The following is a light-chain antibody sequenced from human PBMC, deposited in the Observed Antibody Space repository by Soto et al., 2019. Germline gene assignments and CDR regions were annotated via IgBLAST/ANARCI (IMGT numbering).Light chain of an antibody. V-gene: IGKV1-5*01. CDR2: HAY. J-gene: IGKJ2*01. Sequence: DIQMTQSPSTLSASVGDRVTITCRASQSISTYLAWYQQKPGKAPKILIYHAYNLESGVPSRFSGSGSGTEVSLTISSLQPDDFATYYFQPDTRYSDTFGQGTKLEIK. CDR3: QPDTRYSDT. CDR1: QSISTY.